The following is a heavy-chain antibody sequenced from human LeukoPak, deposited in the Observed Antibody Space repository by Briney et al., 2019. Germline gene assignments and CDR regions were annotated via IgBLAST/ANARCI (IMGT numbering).Heavy chain of an antibody. CDR1: GGSISSDYY. Sequence: SETLSLTCIVSGGSISSDYYWAWIRQPPGKGLEWIGTVLYSGTTYYSPSLQSRLTISVDTSNNQLSLRLSSVTAADTAVYYCARADNWNYFDYWGQGTLVTVSS. V-gene: IGHV4-39*01. D-gene: IGHD1-20*01. CDR2: VLYSGTT. J-gene: IGHJ4*02. CDR3: ARADNWNYFDY.